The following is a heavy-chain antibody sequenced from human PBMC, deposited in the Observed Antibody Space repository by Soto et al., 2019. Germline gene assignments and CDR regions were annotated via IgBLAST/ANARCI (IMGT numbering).Heavy chain of an antibody. V-gene: IGHV3-66*01. D-gene: IGHD1-7*01. CDR2: IHSGGDT. Sequence: GGSLRLSCAASGSTFRSYAMTWVRQAPGKGLEWVSVIHSGGDTHYADSVRGRFTISRDNSKNTLYLQMNSLRAEDTAVYYCARSRTGTTYGGMDVWGQGTTVTVSS. CDR1: GSTFRSYA. J-gene: IGHJ6*02. CDR3: ARSRTGTTYGGMDV.